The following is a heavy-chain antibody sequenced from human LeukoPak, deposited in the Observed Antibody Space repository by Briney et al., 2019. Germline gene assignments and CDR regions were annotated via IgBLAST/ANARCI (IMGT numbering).Heavy chain of an antibody. J-gene: IGHJ6*02. CDR1: GYTFTGYY. CDR3: ARAEVGINYYYYYGMDV. D-gene: IGHD2-21*01. V-gene: IGHV1-2*02. CDR2: INPNSGGT. Sequence: ASVKVSCKASGYTFTGYYMHWVRQAPGQGLEWMGWINPNSGGTNYAQKFQGRVTMTRDTSISTAYMELSRLRSDDTAVYYCARAEVGINYYYYYGMDVWGQGTTVTVSS.